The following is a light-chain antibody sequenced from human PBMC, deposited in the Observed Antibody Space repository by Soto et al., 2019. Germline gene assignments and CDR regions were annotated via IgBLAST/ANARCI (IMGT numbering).Light chain of an antibody. J-gene: IGKJ1*01. CDR3: QQYNSYSPWT. CDR2: DAS. V-gene: IGKV1-5*01. Sequence: DIQMTQSPSTLSASVGDRVTITCGASQNVNKWLAWFQQKPGKVPKLLIFDASTLQTGVPSRFGGGGSGTEFTLTISGLQTDDFATYYCQQYNSYSPWTFGQGTKVDIK. CDR1: QNVNKW.